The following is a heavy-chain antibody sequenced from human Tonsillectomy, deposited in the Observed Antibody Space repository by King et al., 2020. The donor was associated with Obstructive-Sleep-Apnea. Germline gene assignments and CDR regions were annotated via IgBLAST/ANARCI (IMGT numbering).Heavy chain of an antibody. CDR2: ISYSGST. Sequence: VQLQESGPGLVKPSETLSLTCTVSGGSISSHYWSWIRQPPGKGLEWIGYISYSGSTNYNPSLMSRVTISIDTSKNQFSLKLSSVTAADTAVYYCARVGIRYNSRSHFDYWGQGTLVTVSS. CDR1: GGSISSHY. J-gene: IGHJ4*02. CDR3: ARVGIRYNSRSHFDY. D-gene: IGHD2/OR15-2a*01. V-gene: IGHV4-59*11.